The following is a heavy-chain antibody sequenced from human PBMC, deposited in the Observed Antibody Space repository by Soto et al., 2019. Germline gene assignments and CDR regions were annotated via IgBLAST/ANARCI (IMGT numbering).Heavy chain of an antibody. D-gene: IGHD4-17*01. V-gene: IGHV1-8*01. CDR3: ARSLYGDYYYYYGMDV. J-gene: IGHJ6*02. Sequence: ASVKVSCKASGYTFTSYDINWVRQATGQGLEWMGWMNPNSGNTGYAQKFQGRVTMTRNTSISTAYMELSSLRSEDTAVYYCARSLYGDYYYYYGMDVWGQGTKVTVSS. CDR2: MNPNSGNT. CDR1: GYTFTSYD.